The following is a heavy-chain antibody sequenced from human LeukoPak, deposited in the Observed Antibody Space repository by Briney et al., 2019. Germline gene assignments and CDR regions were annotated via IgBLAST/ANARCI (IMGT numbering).Heavy chain of an antibody. Sequence: GGSLRLSCAASGFTFSSYGMHWVRQAPGKGLEWVAVIWYDGSNKYYADSVKGRFTISRDNSKNTLYLQMNSLRAEDTAVYYCARDPYSSSGWTFDYWGQGTLVTVSS. J-gene: IGHJ4*02. CDR3: ARDPYSSSGWTFDY. CDR1: GFTFSSYG. D-gene: IGHD6-19*01. V-gene: IGHV3-33*01. CDR2: IWYDGSNK.